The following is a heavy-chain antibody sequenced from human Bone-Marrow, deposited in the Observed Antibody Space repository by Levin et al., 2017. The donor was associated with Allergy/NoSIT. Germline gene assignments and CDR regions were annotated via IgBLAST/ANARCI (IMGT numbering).Heavy chain of an antibody. Sequence: SETLSLTCTVSGASISRHHWAWIRQPAGKGLEWIGRIYSSDNNNYNPSLKSRVTMSIDTPKNQFSLRLSSVSAADTAVYYCARVYFENTLLYQYGMDVGGQGTTVTVSS. CDR3: ARVYFENTLLYQYGMDV. V-gene: IGHV4-4*07. CDR2: IYSSDNN. J-gene: IGHJ6*02. D-gene: IGHD3-9*01. CDR1: GASISRHH.